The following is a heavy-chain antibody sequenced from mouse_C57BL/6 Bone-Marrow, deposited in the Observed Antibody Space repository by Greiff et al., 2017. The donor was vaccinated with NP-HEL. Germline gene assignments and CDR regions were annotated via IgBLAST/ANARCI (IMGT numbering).Heavy chain of an antibody. Sequence: QVQLQQPGAELVRPGTSVKLSCTASGYTFTSYWMHWVKQRPGQGLEWIGVIDPSDSYTNYNQKFKGKATLTVDTSYSTAYMQLRSLTSEDSAVYYCARSFYYGSSPQDYWGQGTTLTVSS. J-gene: IGHJ2*01. CDR3: ARSFYYGSSPQDY. CDR2: IDPSDSYT. D-gene: IGHD1-1*01. V-gene: IGHV1-59*01. CDR1: GYTFTSYW.